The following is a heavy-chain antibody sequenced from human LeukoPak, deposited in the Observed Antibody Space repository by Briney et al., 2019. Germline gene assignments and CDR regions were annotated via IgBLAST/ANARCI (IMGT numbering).Heavy chain of an antibody. D-gene: IGHD3-22*01. CDR1: GFTFSSYA. CDR2: ISGSGAST. Sequence: GGSLRLSCAASGFTFSSYAMSWVRQAPGKGLEWVSAISGSGASTYYADSVKGRFTTSRDNSKNTLYLQMNSLRAEDTAIYFCAKEVTWGYHYSYFAMDVWGRGTTVTVSS. V-gene: IGHV3-23*01. CDR3: AKEVTWGYHYSYFAMDV. J-gene: IGHJ6*02.